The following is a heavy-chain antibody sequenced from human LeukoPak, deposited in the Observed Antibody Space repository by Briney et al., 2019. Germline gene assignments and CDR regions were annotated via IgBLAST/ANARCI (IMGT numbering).Heavy chain of an antibody. CDR2: IIPILGIA. J-gene: IGHJ4*02. CDR3: ARDPGGGNRRAGIY. D-gene: IGHD4-23*01. V-gene: IGHV1-69*04. CDR1: GGTFSSYA. Sequence: SVKVSCKASGGTFSSYAISWVRQAPGQGLEWMGRIIPILGIANYAQKFQGRVTITADKSTSTAYMEPSSLRSEDTAVYYCARDPGGGNRRAGIYWGQGTLVTVSS.